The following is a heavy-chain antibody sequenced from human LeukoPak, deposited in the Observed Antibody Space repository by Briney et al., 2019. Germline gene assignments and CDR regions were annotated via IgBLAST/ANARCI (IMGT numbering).Heavy chain of an antibody. V-gene: IGHV1-69*13. Sequence: APVKVSCKASGGTSSSYAISWVRQAPGQGLEWMGGIIPIFGTANYAQKFQGRVTITADESTSTAYMELSSLRSEDTAVYYCAREFRFLEWPERYFDLWGRGTLVTVSS. CDR1: GGTSSSYA. CDR3: AREFRFLEWPERYFDL. D-gene: IGHD3-3*01. J-gene: IGHJ2*01. CDR2: IIPIFGTA.